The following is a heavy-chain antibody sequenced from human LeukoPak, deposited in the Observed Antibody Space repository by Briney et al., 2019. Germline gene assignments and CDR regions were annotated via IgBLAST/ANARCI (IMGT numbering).Heavy chain of an antibody. CDR3: ASGEQWPTYY. V-gene: IGHV1-2*02. Sequence: ASLRVSCKASGYTFTGYYMHWVRQAPGQGLEWMAWINPNSGGTNYAQKFQGRVTMTRYTSISTAYMELSRLRSDDTAVYYCASGEQWPTYYWGQGTLVTVSS. CDR2: INPNSGGT. J-gene: IGHJ4*02. CDR1: GYTFTGYY. D-gene: IGHD6-19*01.